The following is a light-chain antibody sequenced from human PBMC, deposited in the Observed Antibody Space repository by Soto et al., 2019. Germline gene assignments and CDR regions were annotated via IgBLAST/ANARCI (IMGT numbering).Light chain of an antibody. CDR1: QSLSSW. CDR2: KAS. Sequence: DIQMTQSPSTLSASVGDRVTITCRASQSLSSWLAWYQQKPGKAPKLLIYKASSLESGVPSRFSGSGSVTEFILTISSLQPDDFAIYYYQQYNSYSYTFGQGIKLEIK. V-gene: IGKV1-5*03. J-gene: IGKJ2*01. CDR3: QQYNSYSYT.